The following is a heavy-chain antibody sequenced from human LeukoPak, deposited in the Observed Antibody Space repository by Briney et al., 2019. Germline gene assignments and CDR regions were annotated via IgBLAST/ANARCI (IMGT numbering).Heavy chain of an antibody. CDR3: ARRLYCCRTSCPPDFDY. D-gene: IGHD2-2*01. V-gene: IGHV5-51*01. CDR2: IYPGDSDP. CDR1: GYSFASYW. J-gene: IGHJ4*02. Sequence: GESLKISCKGSGYSFASYWIGWVRQMPGKGLEWMGIIYPGDSDPTYSPSFQGQVTISADKSITTAYLQWSSLKASDTAMYYCARRLYCCRTSCPPDFDYWGQGTLVTVSS.